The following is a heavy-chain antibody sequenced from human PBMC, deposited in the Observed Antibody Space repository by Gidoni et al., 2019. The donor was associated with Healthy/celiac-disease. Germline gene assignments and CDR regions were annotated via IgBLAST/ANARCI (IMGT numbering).Heavy chain of an antibody. Sequence: QVQLVQSGAEVKQPGASLTVSCKVSGYPLTELSMHWVRQAPGKGLEWMGGFDPEDGETIYAQKFQGRVTMTEDTSTDTAYMELSSLRSEDTAVYYGATDTLWSPRDAFDIWGQGTMVTVSS. D-gene: IGHD3-10*01. CDR3: ATDTLWSPRDAFDI. J-gene: IGHJ3*02. CDR1: GYPLTELS. V-gene: IGHV1-24*01. CDR2: FDPEDGET.